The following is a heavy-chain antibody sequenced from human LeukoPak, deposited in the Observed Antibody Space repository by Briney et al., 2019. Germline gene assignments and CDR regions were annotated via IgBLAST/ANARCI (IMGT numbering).Heavy chain of an antibody. CDR1: GFTFSSYS. Sequence: PGGSLRLSCAASGFTFSSYSMNWVRQAPGKGLEWVSYISSSSSTIYYADPVKGRFTISRDNAKNSLYLQMNSLRAEDTAVYYCAGFDYWGQGTLVTVSS. CDR2: ISSSSSTI. V-gene: IGHV3-48*01. J-gene: IGHJ4*02. CDR3: AGFDY.